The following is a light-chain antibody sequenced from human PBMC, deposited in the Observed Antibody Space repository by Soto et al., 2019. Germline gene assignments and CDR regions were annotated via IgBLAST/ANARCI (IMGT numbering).Light chain of an antibody. Sequence: QSALTQPASVSGSPGQSITISCTGTSNDVGGFNYVSWYQQHPGKAPKLIIYEVRNRPSGVSNRFSGSKSGKTASLTISGLQAEDEAEYYCSSYTSVSTVVFGGGTQLTVL. CDR2: EVR. V-gene: IGLV2-14*01. J-gene: IGLJ3*02. CDR1: SNDVGGFNY. CDR3: SSYTSVSTVV.